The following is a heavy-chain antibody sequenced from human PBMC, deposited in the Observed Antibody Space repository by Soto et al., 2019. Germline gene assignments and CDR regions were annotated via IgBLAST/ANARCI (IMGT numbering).Heavy chain of an antibody. CDR1: GFTFSSYS. J-gene: IGHJ3*02. V-gene: IGHV3-21*01. D-gene: IGHD2-21*01. Sequence: EVQLVESGGGLVKPGGSLRLSSAASGFTFSSYSMNWVRQATGRGLEWVSSISSSSSYIYYADSVKGRFTISKDNAKNSLYLQMNSLRAEHTAVYYCACGGDWDDALDIWGRGTMVTVAS. CDR2: ISSSSSYI. CDR3: ACGGDWDDALDI.